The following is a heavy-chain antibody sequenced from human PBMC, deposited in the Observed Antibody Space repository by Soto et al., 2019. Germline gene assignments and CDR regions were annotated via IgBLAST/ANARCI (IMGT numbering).Heavy chain of an antibody. D-gene: IGHD1-26*01. J-gene: IGHJ3*02. CDR3: AKMVGRIVGATTGTLDI. CDR1: GFTYNV. Sequence: EVQLLESGGGLGQPGGSLRLSCVASGFTYNVMNWVRQAPGKGLEWFSGFGHNGEATFYADSVRGRFTISRDNSKNVIFLQMDSLRVEDTTVYYCAKMVGRIVGATTGTLDIWGRGTLVTVAT. V-gene: IGHV3-23*01. CDR2: FGHNGEAT.